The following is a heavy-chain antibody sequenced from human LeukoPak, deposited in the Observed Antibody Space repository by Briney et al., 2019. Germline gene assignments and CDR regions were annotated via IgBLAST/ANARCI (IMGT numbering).Heavy chain of an antibody. D-gene: IGHD2-15*01. Sequence: GGSLRLSRAASGFTFDDYAMHWVRQAPGKGLEWVSGISWNSGSIGYADSVKGRFTISRDNAKNSLYLQMNGLRAEDTALYYCAKSGARCSGGSCYLDYWGQGTLVTVSS. V-gene: IGHV3-9*01. CDR1: GFTFDDYA. CDR3: AKSGARCSGGSCYLDY. CDR2: ISWNSGSI. J-gene: IGHJ4*02.